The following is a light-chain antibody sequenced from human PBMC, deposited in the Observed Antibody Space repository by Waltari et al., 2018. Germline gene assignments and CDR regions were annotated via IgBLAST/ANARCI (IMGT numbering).Light chain of an antibody. CDR3: QQYYSTLIT. J-gene: IGKJ5*01. Sequence: DIVMTQSPDSLAVSLGERAPINCKSSQSVLYSSNNKNYLAWYQQKPGQPPKLLIYWASTRESGVPDRFSGSGSGTDFTLTISSLQAEDVAVYYCQQYYSTLITFGLGTRLEIK. CDR1: QSVLYSSNNKNY. V-gene: IGKV4-1*01. CDR2: WAS.